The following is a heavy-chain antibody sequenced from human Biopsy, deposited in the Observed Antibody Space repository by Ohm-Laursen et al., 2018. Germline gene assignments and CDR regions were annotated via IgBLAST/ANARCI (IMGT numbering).Heavy chain of an antibody. J-gene: IGHJ4*02. CDR1: GDSISTYY. CDR3: ARGSNDSGGLYFPR. V-gene: IGHV4-59*07. D-gene: IGHD4-23*01. CDR2: IYYTGNT. Sequence: SDTLSLTCTVSGDSISTYYWSWIRQPPGKGLQWIGYIYYTGNTDYNPSLQSRVTISVDTSKNHFSLRLRSMTPADTAMYYCARGSNDSGGLYFPRWGQGTLLTVSS.